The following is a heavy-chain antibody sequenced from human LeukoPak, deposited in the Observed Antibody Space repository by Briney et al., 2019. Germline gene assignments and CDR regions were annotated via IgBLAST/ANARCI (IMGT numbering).Heavy chain of an antibody. J-gene: IGHJ4*02. CDR3: AEDALQSGTYPTLDY. CDR1: GFAFSNYG. Sequence: PGGSLRLSCAASGFAFSNYGMQWVRQAPGKGLEWVAFIRYDGTDKYYADSVKGRFTISRDKSKNTLYLQMNNLRPEDTAVYYCAEDALQSGTYPTLDYWGQGTLVTVSS. CDR2: IRYDGTDK. V-gene: IGHV3-30*02. D-gene: IGHD3-10*01.